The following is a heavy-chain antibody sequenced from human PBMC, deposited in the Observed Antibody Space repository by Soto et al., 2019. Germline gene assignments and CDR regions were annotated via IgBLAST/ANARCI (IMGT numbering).Heavy chain of an antibody. Sequence: VGSVSLSCAASGFSFRDYFMSWIRQAPGKGLEWVSYIGPYGNSIYYADSVKGRFSISRDDGKKSLYLHMNTLRGEDTAVYSSARDYDSYGGYCGPGALVTASS. CDR3: ARDYDSYGGY. V-gene: IGHV3-11*01. CDR1: GFSFRDYF. J-gene: IGHJ4*02. D-gene: IGHD2-21*01. CDR2: IGPYGNSI.